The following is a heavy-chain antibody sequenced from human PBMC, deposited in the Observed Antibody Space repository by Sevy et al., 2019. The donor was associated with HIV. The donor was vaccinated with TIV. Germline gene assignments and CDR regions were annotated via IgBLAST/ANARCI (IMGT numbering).Heavy chain of an antibody. CDR3: ARDRPTMVRGVIWFD. CDR2: IIPIFGTA. J-gene: IGHJ4*02. Sequence: ASVKVSCKASGGTFSSYAISWVRQAPGQGLEWMGGIIPIFGTANYAQKFQGRVTITADESTGTAYMELSSLRSEDTAVYYCARDRPTMVRGVIWFDWGQGTLVTVSS. D-gene: IGHD3-10*01. V-gene: IGHV1-69*13. CDR1: GGTFSSYA.